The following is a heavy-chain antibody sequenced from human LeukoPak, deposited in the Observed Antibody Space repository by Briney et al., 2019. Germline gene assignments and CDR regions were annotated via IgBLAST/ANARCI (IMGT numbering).Heavy chain of an antibody. CDR2: IIPIFGTA. V-gene: IGHV1-69*05. J-gene: IGHJ6*03. Sequence: ASVKVSCKASGGTFSSYAISWVRQAPGQGLEWMGGIIPIFGTANYAQKFQGRVTITTDESTSTAYMELSSLRSEDTAAYYCARAGISRDLIYMDVWGKGTTVTVSS. CDR1: GGTFSSYA. D-gene: IGHD3-3*01. CDR3: ARAGISRDLIYMDV.